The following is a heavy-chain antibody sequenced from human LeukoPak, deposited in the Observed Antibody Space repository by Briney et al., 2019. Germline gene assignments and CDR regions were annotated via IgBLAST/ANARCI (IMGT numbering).Heavy chain of an antibody. V-gene: IGHV3-23*01. J-gene: IGHJ4*02. CDR3: AYGKGSPAPSGYY. Sequence: GGSLRLSCAASGFTFSSYAMSWVRQAPGKGLEWVSAVSGSGGSTYYADSVKGRFTISRDNSKNTLYLQMNSLRAEVTAVYYCAYGKGSPAPSGYYWGQGTLVTVSS. CDR1: GFTFSSYA. CDR2: VSGSGGST. D-gene: IGHD3-10*01.